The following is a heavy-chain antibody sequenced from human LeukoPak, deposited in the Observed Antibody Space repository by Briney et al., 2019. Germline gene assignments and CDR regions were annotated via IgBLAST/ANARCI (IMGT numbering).Heavy chain of an antibody. J-gene: IGHJ5*02. D-gene: IGHD3-10*01. Sequence: PGGSLRLSCAASGFTVSSNYMSWVRQAPGKGLEWVSAISGSGGSTYYADSVKGRFTISRDNSKNTLYLQMNSLRAEDTAVYYCAKDGPIMVRGANWFDPWGQGTLVTVSS. V-gene: IGHV3-23*01. CDR2: ISGSGGST. CDR1: GFTVSSNY. CDR3: AKDGPIMVRGANWFDP.